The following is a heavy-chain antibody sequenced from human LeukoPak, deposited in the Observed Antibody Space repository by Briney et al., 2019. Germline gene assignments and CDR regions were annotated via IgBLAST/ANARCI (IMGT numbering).Heavy chain of an antibody. CDR2: ISYSGST. CDR1: GGSINNFY. D-gene: IGHD3-22*01. V-gene: IGHV4-59*08. CDR3: ARHTSGYVSYFDF. Sequence: SETLSLTCTGSGGSINNFYWSWLRQPPGKGLDWIGYISYSGSTIYSPSLKSRVTISVDTSKNQFSLRLTSVPAADTAVYFCARHTSGYVSYFDFWGQGTLVTVSS. J-gene: IGHJ4*02.